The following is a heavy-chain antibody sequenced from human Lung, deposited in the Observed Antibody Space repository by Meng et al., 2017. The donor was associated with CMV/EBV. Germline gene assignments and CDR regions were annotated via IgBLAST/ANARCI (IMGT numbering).Heavy chain of an antibody. V-gene: IGHV4-4*02. D-gene: IGHD6-19*01. CDR3: ARDPYATGWAG. J-gene: IGHJ4*02. CDR2: IYHSGGT. CDR1: GGSISISTW. Sequence: QAQLQEAGPGLVTPSWTLSFTCVVSGGSISISTWWSWVRQPQGKGLEWIGEIYHSGGTNYNPSLRGRVTISLDKSKTQFSLTLRSVTDADTAVYYCARDPYATGWAGWGQGTLVTVSS.